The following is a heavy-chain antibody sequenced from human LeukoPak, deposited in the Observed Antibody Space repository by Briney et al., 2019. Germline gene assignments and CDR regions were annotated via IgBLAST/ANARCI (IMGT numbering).Heavy chain of an antibody. CDR3: AKDHARGSGYYYDS. J-gene: IGHJ5*01. CDR1: GYTFTAYY. CDR2: INPNSGGA. V-gene: IGHV1-2*02. Sequence: GASVKVSCKASGYTFTAYYMHWVRQAPGQGLEWMGWINPNSGGANYAQNFQGRVTTTWDTSISTAYMELSRLRSDDTAVYYCAKDHARGSGYYYDSWGQGTLVTVSS. D-gene: IGHD3-22*01.